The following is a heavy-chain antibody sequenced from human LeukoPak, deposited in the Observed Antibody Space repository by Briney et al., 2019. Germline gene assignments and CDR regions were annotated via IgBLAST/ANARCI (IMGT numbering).Heavy chain of an antibody. Sequence: GESLKISCKGSGYSFTSYWIGWVRQMPGKGLEWMGIIYPGDSDTRYSPSFQGQVTISADKSISTAYLQWSSLKASDTAMYYCATQKLRWLQLRRHAAFDIWGQGTMVTVSS. CDR3: ATQKLRWLQLRRHAAFDI. CDR1: GYSFTSYW. CDR2: IYPGDSDT. V-gene: IGHV5-51*01. J-gene: IGHJ3*02. D-gene: IGHD5-24*01.